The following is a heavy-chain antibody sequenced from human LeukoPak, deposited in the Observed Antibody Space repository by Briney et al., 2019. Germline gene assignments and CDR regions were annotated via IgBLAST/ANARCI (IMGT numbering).Heavy chain of an antibody. D-gene: IGHD2-8*01. CDR2: ISAYNGNT. CDR1: GYTFNSYG. CDR3: ARRLMVYARVYGMDV. V-gene: IGHV1-18*01. Sequence: ASVTVSCKDSGYTFNSYGISWVRQAPGQGLEGMGWISAYNGNTNYAQKLQGRVTITTDTSTSTAYMELRSLRSDDTAVYYCARRLMVYARVYGMDVWGHGTTVTVSS. J-gene: IGHJ6*02.